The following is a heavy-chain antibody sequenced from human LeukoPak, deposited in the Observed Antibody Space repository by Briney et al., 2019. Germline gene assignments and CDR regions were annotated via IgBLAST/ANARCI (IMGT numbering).Heavy chain of an antibody. CDR1: GFTFSNSA. Sequence: GSLRLSCEASGFTFSNSAMAWVRQAPGKGLEWVSGISASGHYTYNADSGKGRFTISRDNSENTLYLQMNSLRAEDTALYFCVKDGSWGDYYFYFYIDVWGKGTTVTVSS. V-gene: IGHV3-23*01. J-gene: IGHJ6*03. D-gene: IGHD3-16*01. CDR2: ISASGHYT. CDR3: VKDGSWGDYYFYFYIDV.